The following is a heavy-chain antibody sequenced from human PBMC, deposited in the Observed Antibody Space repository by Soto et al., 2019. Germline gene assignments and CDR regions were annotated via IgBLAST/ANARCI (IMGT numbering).Heavy chain of an antibody. CDR2: VRSKANNYAT. J-gene: IGHJ4*02. V-gene: IGHV3-73*01. CDR1: GFTFSASA. D-gene: IGHD2-15*01. Sequence: EVQLVESGGGLVQPGGSLKLSCAASGFTFSASAMHWVRQASGNGLEWVGRVRSKANNYATAYGASVEGRFTVSRDDSKNTAYLQMNSLKTEDTAVYFCTRQGGYCGGGSCYAFNDYWGQGTLVTVSS. CDR3: TRQGGYCGGGSCYAFNDY.